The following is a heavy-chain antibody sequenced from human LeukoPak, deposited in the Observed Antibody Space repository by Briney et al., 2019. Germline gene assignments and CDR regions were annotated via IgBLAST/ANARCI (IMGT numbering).Heavy chain of an antibody. D-gene: IGHD2-15*01. CDR3: ARDCSGGSCYGAFDI. V-gene: IGHV4-30-4*01. J-gene: IGHJ3*02. CDR1: GASIRSGDYY. CDR2: IYDSGST. Sequence: PSETLSLTCTVSGASIRSGDYYWGWIRQPPGKGLEWIVYIYDSGSTYYNPSLKSRITISVDTSENRFSLKLSSVTATDTAVYYCARDCSGGSCYGAFDIWGQGTMVTVSS.